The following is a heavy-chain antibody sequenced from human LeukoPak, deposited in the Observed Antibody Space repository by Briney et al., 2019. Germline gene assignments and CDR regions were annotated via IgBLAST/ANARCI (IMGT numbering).Heavy chain of an antibody. CDR1: GGSCDDYY. CDR2: IHPSGIF. J-gene: IGHJ4*02. V-gene: IGHV4-34*01. D-gene: IGHD5-24*01. Sequence: SETLSLTCAVYGGSCDDYYCSWLRQLPGKGLEWIGEIHPSGIFYYNSSLLSRVTISIDTSKSQFSLRLTSVTAADTAFYYCARGRDRSKAGDHWGQGSLVTVSS. CDR3: ARGRDRSKAGDH.